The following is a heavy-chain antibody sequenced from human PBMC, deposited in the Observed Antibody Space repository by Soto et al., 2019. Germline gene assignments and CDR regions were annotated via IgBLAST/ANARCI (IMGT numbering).Heavy chain of an antibody. CDR2: IWYDGSNK. V-gene: IGHV3-33*01. Sequence: QVQLVESGGGVVQPGRSLRLSCAASGFTFSSYGMHWVRQALGKGLEWVAVIWYDGSNKYYADSVKGRFTISRDNSKNTLYLQMNSLRAEDTAVYYCAREETYDYIWGSYRTFDYWGQGTLVTVSS. J-gene: IGHJ4*02. D-gene: IGHD3-16*02. CDR3: AREETYDYIWGSYRTFDY. CDR1: GFTFSSYG.